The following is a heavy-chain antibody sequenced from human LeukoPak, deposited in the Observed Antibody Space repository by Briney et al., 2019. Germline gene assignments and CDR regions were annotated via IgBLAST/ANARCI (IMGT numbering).Heavy chain of an antibody. CDR1: GGSFSGYY. CDR2: INHSGST. D-gene: IGHD5-18*01. CDR3: AREASRAPPSVDTAMAETSIAYYFDY. Sequence: SETLSLTCAVYGGSFSGYYWSWIRQPPGKGLEWIGEINHSGSTNYNPSLKSRVTISVDTSKNQFSLKLSSVTAADTAVYYCAREASRAPPSVDTAMAETSIAYYFDYGGKGPLVTVSS. V-gene: IGHV4-34*01. J-gene: IGHJ4*02.